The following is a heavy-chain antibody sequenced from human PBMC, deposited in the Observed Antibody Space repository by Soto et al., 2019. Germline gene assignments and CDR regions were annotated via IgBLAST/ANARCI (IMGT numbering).Heavy chain of an antibody. D-gene: IGHD5-18*01. Sequence: PCGSLRLSCAASGFTFRRYSRHWVTRTPSKGMERVADMTYDRSDKYHADSVKARFTISRDKSTTTVYLPMNSLRAEDTAVYYCERSGYSYGSFDYWGQGNLVTVAS. CDR3: ERSGYSYGSFDY. J-gene: IGHJ4*02. CDR2: MTYDRSDK. V-gene: IGHV3-30*04. CDR1: GFTFRRYS.